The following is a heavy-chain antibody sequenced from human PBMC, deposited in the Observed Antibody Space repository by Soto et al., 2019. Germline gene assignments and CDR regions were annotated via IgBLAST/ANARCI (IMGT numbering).Heavy chain of an antibody. D-gene: IGHD6-13*01. J-gene: IGHJ4*02. CDR2: IIPIFGTA. CDR3: ARDYSYSSSWYYY. V-gene: IGHV1-69*13. CDR1: GGTFSSYA. Sequence: GASVKVSCKASGGTFSSYAISWVRQAPGQGLEWMGGIIPIFGTANYAQKFQGRVTITADESTSTAYMELSSLRSEDTAVYYCARDYSYSSSWYYYWGQGTLVTVSS.